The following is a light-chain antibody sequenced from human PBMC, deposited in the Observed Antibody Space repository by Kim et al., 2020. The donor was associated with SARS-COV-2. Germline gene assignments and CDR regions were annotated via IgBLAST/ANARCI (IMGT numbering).Light chain of an antibody. V-gene: IGLV3-19*01. Sequence: SSELTQDPAVSVALGQTVRITCQGDSLRSYYASWYQQKPGQAPVLVIYGKNNRPSGIPDRFSGSSSGNTASLTFTGGQAEDEADYYCNSRDSSGNHLVFG. CDR1: SLRSYY. J-gene: IGLJ3*02. CDR2: GKN. CDR3: NSRDSSGNHLV.